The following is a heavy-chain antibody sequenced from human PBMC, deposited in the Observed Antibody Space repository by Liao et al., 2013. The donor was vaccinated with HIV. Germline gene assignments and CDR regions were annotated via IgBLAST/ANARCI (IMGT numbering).Heavy chain of an antibody. CDR2: INHSGST. V-gene: IGHV4-34*01. CDR3: ARRGTHYDFWSGYYLSCPYFDY. Sequence: QVQLQQWGAGLLKPSETLSLTCAVYGGSFSGYYWSWIRQPPGKGLEWIGEINHSGSTNYNPSLKSRVTISVDTSKNQFSLKLSSVTAADTAVYYCARRGTHYDFWSGYYLSCPYFDYWGQGTLVTVSS. D-gene: IGHD3-3*01. CDR1: GGSFSGYY. J-gene: IGHJ4*02.